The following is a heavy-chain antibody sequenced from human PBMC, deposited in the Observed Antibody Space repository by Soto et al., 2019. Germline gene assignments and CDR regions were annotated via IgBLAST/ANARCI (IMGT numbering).Heavy chain of an antibody. CDR3: ARDPYRTGTTWVHFDY. Sequence: GGSLRLSCAASGFTFSSYAMHWVRQAPGKGLEWVAVISYDGSNKYYADSVKGRFTISRDNSKNTLYLQMNSLRAEDTAVYYCARDPYRTGTTWVHFDYWGQGTLVTVSS. J-gene: IGHJ4*02. CDR2: ISYDGSNK. D-gene: IGHD1-7*01. CDR1: GFTFSSYA. V-gene: IGHV3-30-3*01.